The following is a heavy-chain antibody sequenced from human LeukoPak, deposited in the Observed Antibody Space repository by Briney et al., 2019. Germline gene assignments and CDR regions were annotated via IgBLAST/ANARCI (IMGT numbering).Heavy chain of an antibody. D-gene: IGHD3-22*01. V-gene: IGHV3-64D*06. Sequence: QSGGSLRLSCSASGFTFSSYAMHWVRQAPGKGLEYVSAISSNGGSTYYADSVKGRFTISRDKSKNTLYLQMSSLGAEDTAVYYCVKDRGYYDSSGYCELDYWGQGTLVTVSS. CDR1: GFTFSSYA. CDR3: VKDRGYYDSSGYCELDY. CDR2: ISSNGGST. J-gene: IGHJ4*02.